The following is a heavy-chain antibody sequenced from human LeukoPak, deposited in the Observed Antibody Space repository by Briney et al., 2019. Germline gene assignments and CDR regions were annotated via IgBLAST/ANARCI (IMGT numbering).Heavy chain of an antibody. Sequence: KPSETLSLTCAVYGGSFSGYYWSWIRQPPGKGLEWIGEINHSGSTNYNPSLKSRVTISVDTSKNQFSLKLSSVTAADTAVYYRARGRYDYVWGSYRYTPPYYFDYWGQGTLVTVSS. CDR3: ARGRYDYVWGSYRYTPPYYFDY. J-gene: IGHJ4*02. CDR1: GGSFSGYY. D-gene: IGHD3-16*02. CDR2: INHSGST. V-gene: IGHV4-34*01.